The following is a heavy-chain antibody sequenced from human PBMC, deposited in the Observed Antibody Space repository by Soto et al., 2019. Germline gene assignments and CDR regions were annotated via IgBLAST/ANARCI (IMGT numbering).Heavy chain of an antibody. CDR2: IKSKTDGGTT. CDR1: GFTFSNAW. CDR3: TTDRTMVYLPPGKYFHLYYFDY. D-gene: IGHD2-8*01. Sequence: GGSLRLSCAASGFTFSNAWMSWVRQAPGKGLEWVGRIKSKTDGGTTDYAAPVKGRFTISRDDSKNTLYLQMNSLKTEDTAVYYCTTDRTMVYLPPGKYFHLYYFDYWGQGTLVTVSS. V-gene: IGHV3-15*01. J-gene: IGHJ4*02.